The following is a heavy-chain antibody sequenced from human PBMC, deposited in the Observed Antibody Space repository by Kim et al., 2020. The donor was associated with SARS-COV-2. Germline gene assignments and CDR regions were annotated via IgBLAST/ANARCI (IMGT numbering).Heavy chain of an antibody. V-gene: IGHV4-34*01. J-gene: IGHJ6*01. CDR2: INHSGST. Sequence: SETLSLTCAVYGGSFSGYYWSWIRQPPGKGLEWIGEINHSGSTNYNPSLKSRVTISVDTSKNQFSLKLSSVTAADTAVYYCARDYSSSWRPLTNEGRYY. D-gene: IGHD6-13*01. CDR1: GGSFSGYY. CDR3: ARDYSSSWRPLTNEGRYY.